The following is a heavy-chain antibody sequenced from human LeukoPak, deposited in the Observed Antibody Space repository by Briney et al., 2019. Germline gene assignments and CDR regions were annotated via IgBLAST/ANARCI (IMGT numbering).Heavy chain of an antibody. Sequence: ASVKVSCKASGGTFSSYVISWVRQAPGQGLEWMGGIIPMFGTANYAEKFQGGVTITADGSTSTAYMELSNLRSEDTAVYYCAREIPSGIYYDSGGYPVVKWGQGTMVTVSS. CDR2: IIPMFGTA. D-gene: IGHD3-22*01. CDR1: GGTFSSYV. CDR3: AREIPSGIYYDSGGYPVVK. V-gene: IGHV1-69*13. J-gene: IGHJ3*01.